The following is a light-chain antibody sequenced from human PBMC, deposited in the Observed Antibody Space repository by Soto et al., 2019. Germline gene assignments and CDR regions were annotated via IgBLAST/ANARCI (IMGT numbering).Light chain of an antibody. V-gene: IGKV1-13*02. CDR2: DVS. J-gene: IGKJ4*01. Sequence: AIQLTQSPSSLSASVGDRVTITCRASQDINSALAWYQQKPGKGPKLLIFDVSTLETGVPSRFSGSGDGADFTLTSSSLQPEDFATYYCQQFRSSLTFGGGTKVEIK. CDR1: QDINSA. CDR3: QQFRSSLT.